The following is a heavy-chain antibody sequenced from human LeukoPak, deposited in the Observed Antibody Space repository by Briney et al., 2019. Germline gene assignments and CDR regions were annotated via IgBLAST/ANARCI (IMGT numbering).Heavy chain of an antibody. CDR1: GFTVSSNY. V-gene: IGHV3-49*04. D-gene: IGHD3-22*01. J-gene: IGHJ4*02. CDR2: IRSKAYGGTT. Sequence: QTGGSLRLSCAASGFTVSSNYMSWVRQAPGKGLEWVGFIRSKAYGGTTEYAASVKGRFTISRDDSKSIAYLQMNSLKTEDTAVYYCTRDNSGYYYVTYFDYWGQGTLVTVSS. CDR3: TRDNSGYYYVTYFDY.